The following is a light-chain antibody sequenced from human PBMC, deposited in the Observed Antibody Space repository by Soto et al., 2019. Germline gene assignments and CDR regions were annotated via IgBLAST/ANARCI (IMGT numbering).Light chain of an antibody. CDR3: QHYNSYSEA. Sequence: DIQMTQFPSTLSVSVGDRVTITWGASQTISSWFAWYQQKPGKAPKLLIYKASTLKSGVPSRLRGSGSGTEFTLTISSLKPDDFATYYCQHYNSYSEAFGQGTKVDIK. CDR1: QTISSW. CDR2: KAS. J-gene: IGKJ1*01. V-gene: IGKV1-5*03.